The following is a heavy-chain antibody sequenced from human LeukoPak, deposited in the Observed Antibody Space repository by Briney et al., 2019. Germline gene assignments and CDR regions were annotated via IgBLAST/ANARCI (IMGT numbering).Heavy chain of an antibody. CDR1: GGSISSGDYY. CDR3: AGGEGIPAAGTGFDP. Sequence: SETLSLTCTVSGGSISSGDYYWSWIRQPPGKGLEWLGYIYYSGSTYYNPSLKSRVTISVNTSKNQFSLKLSSVTAADTAVYYCAGGEGIPAAGTGFDPWGQGTLVTVSS. D-gene: IGHD6-13*01. CDR2: IYYSGST. J-gene: IGHJ5*02. V-gene: IGHV4-30-4*01.